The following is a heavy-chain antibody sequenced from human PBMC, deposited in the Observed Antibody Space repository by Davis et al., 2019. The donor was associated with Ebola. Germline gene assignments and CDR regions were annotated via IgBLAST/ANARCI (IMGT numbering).Heavy chain of an antibody. Sequence: LSLTCAASGFTFSNYWMHWIRQAPGEGLVWVSYVSPDGSDIRYADSVKGRFTISRDNAKNTLYLQMNSLRAEDTAVYYCARVPGVPRPIWGQGTTVTVSS. CDR3: ARVPGVPRPI. CDR2: VSPDGSDI. V-gene: IGHV3-74*01. D-gene: IGHD7-27*01. CDR1: GFTFSNYW. J-gene: IGHJ6*02.